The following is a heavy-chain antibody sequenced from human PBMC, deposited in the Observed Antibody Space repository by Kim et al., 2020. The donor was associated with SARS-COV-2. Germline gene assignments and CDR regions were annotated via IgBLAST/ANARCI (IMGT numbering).Heavy chain of an antibody. CDR3: ARGRGSYYYYGMDV. Sequence: NPSLKSRVTISVDTSKNQFSLKRSSVTAADTAVYYCARGRGSYYYYGMDVWGQGTTVTVSS. V-gene: IGHV4-59*09. J-gene: IGHJ6*02. D-gene: IGHD2-15*01.